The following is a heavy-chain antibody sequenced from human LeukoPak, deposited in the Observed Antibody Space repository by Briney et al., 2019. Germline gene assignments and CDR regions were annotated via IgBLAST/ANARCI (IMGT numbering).Heavy chain of an antibody. Sequence: GGSLGLSCVASGFTFKSYGMHCVRQAPGKGLEGVAIIWYEGSNKYYADFVKGRFTTSRDNSKNTLYLQMNSLRADDTAVYYCARASGYSGTWYVDYWGQGTLVTVSS. V-gene: IGHV3-33*01. CDR3: ARASGYSGTWYVDY. CDR1: GFTFKSYG. D-gene: IGHD6-13*01. CDR2: IWYEGSNK. J-gene: IGHJ4*02.